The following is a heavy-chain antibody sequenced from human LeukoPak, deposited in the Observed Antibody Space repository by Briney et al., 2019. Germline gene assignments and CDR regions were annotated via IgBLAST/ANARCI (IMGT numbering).Heavy chain of an antibody. D-gene: IGHD3-16*02. Sequence: GGSLRLSCAASGFTFSSYWISWVRQAPGKGLEWVANIKQDGSEKYYVDSVKGRFTISRDNAKNSLYLQMNSLRAEDTAVYYCARDRSYYDYVWGSYRYTDFYYFDYWGQGTLVTVSS. V-gene: IGHV3-7*03. CDR3: ARDRSYYDYVWGSYRYTDFYYFDY. CDR1: GFTFSSYW. J-gene: IGHJ4*02. CDR2: IKQDGSEK.